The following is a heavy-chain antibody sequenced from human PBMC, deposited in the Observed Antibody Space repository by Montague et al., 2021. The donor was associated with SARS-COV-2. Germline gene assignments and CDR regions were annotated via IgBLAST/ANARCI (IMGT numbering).Heavy chain of an antibody. CDR3: ARTHYDILPGYYYDMDV. CDR1: GFSLSTSGMC. CDR2: IDWDDDK. J-gene: IGHJ6*02. V-gene: IGHV2-70*11. Sequence: PPLVKPTQTLTLTRTFSGFSLSTSGMCVSWIRQPPGKALEWLARIDWDDDKYYSTSLETRLTISKDTSKNQVVLTMTNMDPVDTATYYCARTHYDILPGYYYDMDVWGQGTTVTASS. D-gene: IGHD3-9*01.